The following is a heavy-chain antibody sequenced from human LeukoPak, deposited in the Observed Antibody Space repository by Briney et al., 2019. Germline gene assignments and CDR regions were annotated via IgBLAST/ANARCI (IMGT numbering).Heavy chain of an antibody. CDR2: ISWNSGSI. V-gene: IGHV3-9*01. D-gene: IGHD5-12*01. Sequence: GRSLRLSCAASGFTFDDYAMHWVRQAPGKGLESVSGISWNSGSICYADSVKGRFTISRDNAKNSLYLQMNSLRAEDTALYYCAKSFGGGYDESYYFDYWGQGTLVTVSS. CDR3: AKSFGGGYDESYYFDY. J-gene: IGHJ4*02. CDR1: GFTFDDYA.